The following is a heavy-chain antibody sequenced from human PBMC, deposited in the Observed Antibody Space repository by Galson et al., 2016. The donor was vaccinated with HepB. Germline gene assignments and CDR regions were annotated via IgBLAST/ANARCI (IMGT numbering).Heavy chain of an antibody. CDR3: ARYRDTPTGGDEI. J-gene: IGHJ3*02. V-gene: IGHV1-46*01. D-gene: IGHD5-18*01. Sequence: SVKVSCKAFGYTFINYFMHWVRQAPGQGLEWMGIINPSGGSTTYTERLQDRVTITRDTSTSTVYMELSSLRSDATAVYYCARYRDTPTGGDEIWGPGTKVIVSS. CDR2: INPSGGST. CDR1: GYTFINYF.